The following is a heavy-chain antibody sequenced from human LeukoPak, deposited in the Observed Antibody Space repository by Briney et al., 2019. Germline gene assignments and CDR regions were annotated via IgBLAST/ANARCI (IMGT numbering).Heavy chain of an antibody. V-gene: IGHV1-18*01. CDR1: GYTFTSYG. CDR3: ARVSDYYDSSGYYHYFDY. Sequence: ASVKVSCKASGYTFTSYGISWVRQAPGQGLEWMGWISAYNGNTNYAQKLQGRVTMTTDTSTSTAYMELSSLRSEDTAVYYCARVSDYYDSSGYYHYFDYWGQGTLVTVSS. CDR2: ISAYNGNT. J-gene: IGHJ4*02. D-gene: IGHD3-22*01.